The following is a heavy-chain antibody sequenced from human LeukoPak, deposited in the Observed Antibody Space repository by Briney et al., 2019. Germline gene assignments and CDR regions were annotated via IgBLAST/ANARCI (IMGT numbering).Heavy chain of an antibody. J-gene: IGHJ3*02. CDR3: ARELATAAAGSDAFDI. CDR2: ISSSSSTI. V-gene: IGHV3-48*01. CDR1: GFTFSSYS. Sequence: GGSLRLSCAASGFTFSSYSMNWVRQAPGKGLEWVSYISSSSSTIYYADSVKGRFTISRDNAKNSLYLQMNSLRAEDTAVYYCARELATAAAGSDAFDIWGQGTMVTVSS. D-gene: IGHD6-13*01.